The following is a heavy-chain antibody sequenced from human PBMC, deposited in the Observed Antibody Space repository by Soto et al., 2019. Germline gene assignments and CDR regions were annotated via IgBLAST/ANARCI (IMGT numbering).Heavy chain of an antibody. CDR3: AHRRAGIAARSWFDS. D-gene: IGHD6-6*01. CDR2: IYWDDDK. V-gene: IGHV2-5*02. Sequence: SGPTLVNPPQTLTLTCTFSGFSLSASGVGVGWIRQPPGKALEWLALIYWDDDKRYSPSLKSRLTITKDTSKNQVVLTMTNMDPVDTATYYCAHRRAGIAARSWFDSWGHGTQATVSS. CDR1: GFSLSASGVG. J-gene: IGHJ5*01.